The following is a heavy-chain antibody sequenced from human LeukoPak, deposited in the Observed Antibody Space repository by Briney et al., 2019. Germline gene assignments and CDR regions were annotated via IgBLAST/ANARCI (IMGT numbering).Heavy chain of an antibody. Sequence: SETLSLTCTVSGGSISSSSNYWGWIRQPPGKGLEWIGSIYYSGSTYYNPSLKSRVTISVDTSKNQFSLKLSSVTAADTAVYYCARGSEITTSPYYFDYWGQGTLVTVSS. V-gene: IGHV4-39*07. J-gene: IGHJ4*02. D-gene: IGHD3-22*01. CDR3: ARGSEITTSPYYFDY. CDR1: GGSISSSSNY. CDR2: IYYSGST.